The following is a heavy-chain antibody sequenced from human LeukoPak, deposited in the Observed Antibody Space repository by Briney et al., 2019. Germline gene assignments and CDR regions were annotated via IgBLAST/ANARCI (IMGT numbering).Heavy chain of an antibody. CDR3: ARDPGIAAADLSFDY. CDR1: GFTFSSYW. CDR2: INSDGSST. Sequence: GGSLRLSCAAPGFTFSSYWMHWVRQAPGKGLVWVSRINSDGSSTSYADSVKGRFTISRDNAKNTLYLQMNSLRAEDTAVYYCARDPGIAAADLSFDYWGQGTLVTVSS. D-gene: IGHD6-13*01. V-gene: IGHV3-74*01. J-gene: IGHJ4*02.